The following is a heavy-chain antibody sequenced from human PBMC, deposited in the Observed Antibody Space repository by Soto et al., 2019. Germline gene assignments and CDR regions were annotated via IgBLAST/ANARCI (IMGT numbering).Heavy chain of an antibody. J-gene: IGHJ6*02. Sequence: EVQLVESGGGLVKPGGSLRLSCAGSGFSFSNAWMNWVRQAPGKGLEWVGRIKRKIDGEATDYAAPVKGRFTVSRDDSKSALYLHMNCLKGDVTAVYYCTTGSVEGVWGQGTTVTVSS. CDR2: IKRKIDGEAT. CDR3: TTGSVEGV. V-gene: IGHV3-15*07. CDR1: GFSFSNAW. D-gene: IGHD2-15*01.